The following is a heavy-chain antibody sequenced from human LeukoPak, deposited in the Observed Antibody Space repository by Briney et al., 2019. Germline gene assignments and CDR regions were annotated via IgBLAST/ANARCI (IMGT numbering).Heavy chain of an antibody. CDR2: NYYSGNT. V-gene: IGHV4-30-4*08. CDR1: GGSISGGHYY. Sequence: PSQTLSLTCTVSGGSISGGHYYRSWIRQPPGKGLEWIGYNYYSGNTYYNPSLKSRLSISLDTSKNRFSLQLSSVTVADTAVYFCASGPVVPGTIRPVDSWGQGTLVTVSS. J-gene: IGHJ4*02. D-gene: IGHD2-2*01. CDR3: ASGPVVPGTIRPVDS.